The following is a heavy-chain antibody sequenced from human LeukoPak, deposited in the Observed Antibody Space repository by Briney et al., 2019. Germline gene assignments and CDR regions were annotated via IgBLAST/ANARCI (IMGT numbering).Heavy chain of an antibody. V-gene: IGHV4-4*07. CDR2: IYTSGST. CDR3: ARGDYVWGSYRWSAFDI. Sequence: SETLSLTCTVSGGSISSYYWSWIRQPAGKGLEWIGRIYTSGSTNYNPSLKSRVTMSVDTSKNQFSLKLSSVTAAGTAVYYCARGDYVWGSYRWSAFDIWGQGTMVTVSS. CDR1: GGSISSYY. J-gene: IGHJ3*02. D-gene: IGHD3-16*02.